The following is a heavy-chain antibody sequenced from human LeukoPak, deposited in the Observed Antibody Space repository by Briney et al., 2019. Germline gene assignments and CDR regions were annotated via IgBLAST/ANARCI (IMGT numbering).Heavy chain of an antibody. V-gene: IGHV1-69*13. CDR3: AREEQQLQRGGYYYYGMDV. J-gene: IGHJ6*02. CDR2: IIPIFGTA. D-gene: IGHD6-13*01. CDR1: GYTFTSYA. Sequence: ASVKVSCKASGYTFTSYAISWVRQAPGQGLEWMGGIIPIFGTANYAQKFQGRVTITADESTSTAYMELSSLRSEDTAVYYCAREEQQLQRGGYYYYGMDVWGQGTTVTVSS.